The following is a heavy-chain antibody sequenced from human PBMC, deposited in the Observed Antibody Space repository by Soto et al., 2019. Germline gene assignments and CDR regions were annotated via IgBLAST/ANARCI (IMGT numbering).Heavy chain of an antibody. J-gene: IGHJ6*02. CDR1: GFTFSSYA. D-gene: IGHD3-10*01. CDR3: ARQKRMVRGVPYGMDV. Sequence: QVQLVESGGGVVQPGRSLRLSCAASGFTFSSYAMHWVRQAPGKGLEWVAVISYDGSNKYYADSVKGRFTISRDNSKNTLYLQMNSLRAEDTAVYYCARQKRMVRGVPYGMDVWGQGTTVTVSS. CDR2: ISYDGSNK. V-gene: IGHV3-30-3*01.